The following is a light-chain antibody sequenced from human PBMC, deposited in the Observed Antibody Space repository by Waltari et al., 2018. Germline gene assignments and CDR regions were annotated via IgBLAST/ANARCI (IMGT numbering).Light chain of an antibody. CDR3: CSYASGSTII. Sequence: QSALTQPASVSGSPGQSITISCTGTSNDVGSYNLVSWYQRHPGQAPELLIYEGSKRPSGVSNRFSGSKSGNTASLTISGLQAEDEADYFCCSYASGSTIIFGGGTKLTVL. CDR1: SNDVGSYNL. J-gene: IGLJ2*01. CDR2: EGS. V-gene: IGLV2-23*01.